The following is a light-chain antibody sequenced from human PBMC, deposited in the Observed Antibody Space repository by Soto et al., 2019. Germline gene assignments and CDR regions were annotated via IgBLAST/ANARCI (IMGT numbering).Light chain of an antibody. CDR1: QSITTY. Sequence: DIQMTQSPSSLSASVGDRVTITCRASQSITTYLNWYQQKPGKAPKLLIYAASSLHSGAPSRFSGIGSGTDLTLTISSLQPEDFATYYCQQSYSTLSISFGQGTRLEIK. CDR2: AAS. V-gene: IGKV1-39*01. J-gene: IGKJ5*01. CDR3: QQSYSTLSIS.